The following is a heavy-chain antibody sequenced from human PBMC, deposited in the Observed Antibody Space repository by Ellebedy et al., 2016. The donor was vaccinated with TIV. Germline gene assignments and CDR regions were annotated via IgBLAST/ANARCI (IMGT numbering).Heavy chain of an antibody. CDR1: GFTFSSYS. Sequence: GESLKISXSASGFTFSSYSMNWVRQAPGKGLEWVSYISSSSSTIYYADSVKGRFTISRDNSKNTLYLQMNSLRAEDTAVYYCARDFTNDYGDYGPLDYWGQGTLVTVSS. D-gene: IGHD4-17*01. CDR3: ARDFTNDYGDYGPLDY. J-gene: IGHJ4*02. CDR2: ISSSSSTI. V-gene: IGHV3-48*01.